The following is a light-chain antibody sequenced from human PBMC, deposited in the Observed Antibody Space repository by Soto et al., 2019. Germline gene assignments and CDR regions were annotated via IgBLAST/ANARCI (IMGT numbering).Light chain of an antibody. CDR1: SDDIGANNY. V-gene: IGLV2-14*01. CDR2: EAA. CDR3: TSYTSASTLV. Sequence: QSVLTQPASVSGSPGQSITISCTGTSDDIGANNYVSWYQHHPGKAPKILIYEAANRPSGISHRFSGSKSGNTASLTISGLQAEDEADYFCTSYTSASTLVFGGGTKLNVL. J-gene: IGLJ2*01.